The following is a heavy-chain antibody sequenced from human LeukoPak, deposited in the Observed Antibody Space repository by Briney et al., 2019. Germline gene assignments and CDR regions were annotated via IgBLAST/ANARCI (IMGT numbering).Heavy chain of an antibody. CDR1: GFTFSSYG. CDR3: ANTVLEWLLYGFDY. V-gene: IGHV3-30*18. J-gene: IGHJ4*02. Sequence: GGSLRLSCAASGFTFSSYGMHWVRQAPGKGLEWVAVISYDGSNKYYADSVKGRFTISRDNSKNTLYLQMNSLRAEDTAVYYCANTVLEWLLYGFDYWGQGTLVTVSS. D-gene: IGHD3-3*01. CDR2: ISYDGSNK.